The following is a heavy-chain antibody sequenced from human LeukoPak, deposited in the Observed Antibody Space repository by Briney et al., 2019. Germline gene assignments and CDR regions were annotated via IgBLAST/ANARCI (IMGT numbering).Heavy chain of an antibody. CDR2: IYPGDSDT. D-gene: IGHD4-17*01. CDR3: ARGGESTTTGDAFDI. Sequence: GESLKISCKGSGYSFTSYWIGWVRQMPGKGLEWMGIIYPGDSDTRYSPSFQGQVTISADKSISTAYVQWSSLKASDTAMYYCARGGESTTTGDAFDIWGQGTMVTVSS. J-gene: IGHJ3*02. V-gene: IGHV5-51*01. CDR1: GYSFTSYW.